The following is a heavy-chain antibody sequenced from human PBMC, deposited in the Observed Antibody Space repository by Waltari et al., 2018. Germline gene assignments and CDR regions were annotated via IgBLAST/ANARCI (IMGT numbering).Heavy chain of an antibody. Sequence: EVELLESGGGLVQPGGSLRLSCTNSGFTFSGNAMGWVRQAPGKGLDGASGIGSDLNTHYADSVKGRFTISRDNSKNTLYLQMNSLRAEDTALYYCVKDIFRWAFDIWGQGTMVTVSS. V-gene: IGHV3-23*01. CDR2: IGSDLNT. CDR3: VKDIFRWAFDI. CDR1: GFTFSGNA. J-gene: IGHJ3*02. D-gene: IGHD3-9*01.